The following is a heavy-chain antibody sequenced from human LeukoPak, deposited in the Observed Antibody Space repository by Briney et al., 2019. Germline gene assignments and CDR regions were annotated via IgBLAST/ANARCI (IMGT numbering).Heavy chain of an antibody. CDR2: IYYSGST. CDR3: ARHGTDRRGYSYYYYMDV. CDR1: GGSISSSSYY. Sequence: TSETLSLTCTVSGGSISSSSYYWGWIRQPPGKGLEWIGSIYYSGSTYYNPSLKSRVTISVDTSKNQFSLKLSSVTAADTAVYYCARHGTDRRGYSYYYYMDVWGKGTTVTVSS. D-gene: IGHD3-22*01. J-gene: IGHJ6*03. V-gene: IGHV4-39*01.